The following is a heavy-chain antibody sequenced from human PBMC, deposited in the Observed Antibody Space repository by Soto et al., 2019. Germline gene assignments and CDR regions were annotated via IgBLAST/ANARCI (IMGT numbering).Heavy chain of an antibody. J-gene: IGHJ4*02. V-gene: IGHV3-33*01. CDR2: IWYDGSNK. CDR3: AREEVGEDGDNFDY. D-gene: IGHD4-17*01. CDR1: GFTFSSYG. Sequence: QVQLVESGGGVVQPGRSLRLSCAASGFTFSSYGMHWVRQAPGKGLEWVAVIWYDGSNKYYADSVKGRFTISRDNSKNTLYLQLNSLRAEDTAVYYCAREEVGEDGDNFDYWGQGTLVTVSS.